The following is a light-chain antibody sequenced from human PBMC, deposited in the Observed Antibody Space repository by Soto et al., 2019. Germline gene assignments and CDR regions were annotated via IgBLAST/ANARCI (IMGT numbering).Light chain of an antibody. Sequence: QSVLNQPASVSGSPGQSVTISCTATSSDVENYKLVSWYQQHPGKAPKLIIYEVTKRPSGVSNRFSGSKSANTASLTISGLQPEDEADYSCSSSLASYVFRTGTKVTVL. CDR2: EVT. CDR3: SSSLASYV. J-gene: IGLJ1*01. V-gene: IGLV2-23*02. CDR1: SSDVENYKL.